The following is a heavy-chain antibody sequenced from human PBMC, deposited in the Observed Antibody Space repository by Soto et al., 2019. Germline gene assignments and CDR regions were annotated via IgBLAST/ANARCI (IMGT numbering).Heavy chain of an antibody. CDR3: ARGLGSYGDDVDYFDY. V-gene: IGHV1-18*01. D-gene: IGHD4-17*01. CDR2: ISAYNGNT. J-gene: IGHJ4*02. CDR1: GYTFTSYG. Sequence: GASVNVSCKASGYTFTSYGISWVRQAPGQGLEWMGWISAYNGNTNYAQKLQGRVTMTTDTSTSTAYMELRSLRSDDTAVYYCARGLGSYGDDVDYFDYWGQGTLVTVSS.